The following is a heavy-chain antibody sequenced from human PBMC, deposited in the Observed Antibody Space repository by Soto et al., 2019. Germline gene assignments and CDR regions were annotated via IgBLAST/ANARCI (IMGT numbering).Heavy chain of an antibody. CDR2: IKKDGSEK. CDR1: GFTFSSYW. J-gene: IGHJ4*02. Sequence: GGSLRLSCAASGFTFSSYWMSWVRQAPGKGLEWVANIKKDGSEKYYVGSVKGRFTISRDNTKNTLYLQMNSLRAEDTAVYYCAGDRCFDYWGQGTLVTVSS. CDR3: AGDRCFDY. V-gene: IGHV3-7*01.